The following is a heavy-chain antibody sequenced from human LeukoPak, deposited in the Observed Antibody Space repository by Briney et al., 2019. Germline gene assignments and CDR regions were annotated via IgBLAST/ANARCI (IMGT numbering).Heavy chain of an antibody. CDR1: GFTFSSYW. Sequence: LPGGSLRLSCAASGFTFSSYWMSWVRQAPGKGLEWVANIKQDGSEKYYVDSVKGRFTISRDNAKNSLYLQMNSLRAEDTAVYYCARDQYYYDSSGYYYYYYYYMDVWGKGTTVTISS. CDR3: ARDQYYYDSSGYYYYYYYYMDV. D-gene: IGHD3-22*01. J-gene: IGHJ6*03. V-gene: IGHV3-7*01. CDR2: IKQDGSEK.